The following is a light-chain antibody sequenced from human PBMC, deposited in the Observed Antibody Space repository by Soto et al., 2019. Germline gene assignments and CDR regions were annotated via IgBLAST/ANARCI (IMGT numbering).Light chain of an antibody. CDR2: EVT. Sequence: QSALTQPPSASGSPGQSVTISCTGTSSDIGGYNYVSWYQQHPDKAPKLMIYEVTQRPSGVPDRFSGSKSGNTASLTVSGLQAEDEADYYCGSRTAVNHLVVFGGGTKLTVL. J-gene: IGLJ3*02. V-gene: IGLV2-8*01. CDR3: GSRTAVNHLVV. CDR1: SSDIGGYNY.